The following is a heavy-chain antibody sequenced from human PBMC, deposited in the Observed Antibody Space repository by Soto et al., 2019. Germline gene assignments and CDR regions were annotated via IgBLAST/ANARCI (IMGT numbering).Heavy chain of an antibody. CDR2: IYYSGGT. CDR3: AQGGSRPHPYNWFDP. J-gene: IGHJ5*02. V-gene: IGHV4-39*01. CDR1: GGSISSSSYY. Sequence: QLQLQESGPGLVKPSETLSLTCTVSGGSISSSSYYWGWIRQPPGKGLEWIGSIYYSGGTYYNPSLKSRVTTSVDTSKNQFSLKLSSVTAADTAVYYCAQGGSRPHPYNWFDPWGQGTLVTVSS. D-gene: IGHD3-10*01.